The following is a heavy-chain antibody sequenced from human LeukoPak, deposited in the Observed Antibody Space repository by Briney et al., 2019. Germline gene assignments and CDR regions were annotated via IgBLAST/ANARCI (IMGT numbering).Heavy chain of an antibody. D-gene: IGHD3-3*01. CDR2: IIPIFGTA. V-gene: IGHV1-69*05. CDR3: ATDGGLRFLEWSRYYYYYMDV. CDR1: GGTFSSYA. Sequence: GASVKVSCKASGGTFSSYAISWVRQAPGQGLEWMGGIIPIFGTANYAQKFQGRVTITMDESTSTAYMELSSLRSEDTAVYYCATDGGLRFLEWSRYYYYYMDVWGKGTTVTVSS. J-gene: IGHJ6*03.